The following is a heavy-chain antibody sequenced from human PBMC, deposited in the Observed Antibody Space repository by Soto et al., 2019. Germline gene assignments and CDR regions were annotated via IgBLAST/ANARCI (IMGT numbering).Heavy chain of an antibody. CDR1: GYVFVNYG. CDR3: AMVDNYVTTTPQDV. Sequence: QVQLVQSGDEVRKPGSSVKVSCKASGYVFVNYGISWVRQAPGQGLEWMGWISPYSGNTHYGSKVQGRLTMTTDTSTSTAYMDLGSLTSDDTAVYYCAMVDNYVTTTPQDVWGQGTTVTVSS. D-gene: IGHD3-16*01. V-gene: IGHV1-18*01. CDR2: ISPYSGNT. J-gene: IGHJ6*02.